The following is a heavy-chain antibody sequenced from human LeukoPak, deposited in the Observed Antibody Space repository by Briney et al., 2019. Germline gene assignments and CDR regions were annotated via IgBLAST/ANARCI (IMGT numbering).Heavy chain of an antibody. D-gene: IGHD6-13*01. V-gene: IGHV4-59*08. CDR2: IYFSGTT. CDR1: GDSINAYY. CDR3: ARRRAEGGSNGHYNWFDP. Sequence: SETLSLTCTVSGDSINAYYWGWIRQPPGKGLVWIGYIYFSGTTKCNPSLESRVTISVDTSKNQFSLKLSSVTAADTAVYYCARRRAEGGSNGHYNWFDPWGQGILVTVSS. J-gene: IGHJ5*02.